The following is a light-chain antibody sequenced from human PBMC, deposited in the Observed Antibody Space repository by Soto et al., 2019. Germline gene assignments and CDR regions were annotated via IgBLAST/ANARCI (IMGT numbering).Light chain of an antibody. CDR2: EVT. CDR3: SSYTSRGRYV. V-gene: IGLV2-18*02. J-gene: IGLJ1*01. CDR1: SSDVGKYDR. Sequence: QSVLTQPPSVSGSPGQSVTISCTGTSSDVGKYDRVSWYQQPPGTAPKPIIYEVTNRPSGVPARFSGSKSGNTASLTISGLQAEDEADYYCSSYTSRGRYVFGTGTKVTVL.